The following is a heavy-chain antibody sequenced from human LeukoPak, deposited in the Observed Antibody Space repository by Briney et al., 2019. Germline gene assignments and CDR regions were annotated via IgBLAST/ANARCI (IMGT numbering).Heavy chain of an antibody. J-gene: IGHJ4*02. D-gene: IGHD3-22*01. V-gene: IGHV4-59*01. CDR2: ISYSGST. Sequence: SETLSLTCTGSGGSISRYYWSWIRQPPGKGLEWIGYISYSGSTNNNPSLKSRVTISVDTSKNQFSLKLDSVTAADTAVYYCARGRYYYDSSWDYRGQGTLVTVSS. CDR1: GGSISRYY. CDR3: ARGRYYYDSSWDY.